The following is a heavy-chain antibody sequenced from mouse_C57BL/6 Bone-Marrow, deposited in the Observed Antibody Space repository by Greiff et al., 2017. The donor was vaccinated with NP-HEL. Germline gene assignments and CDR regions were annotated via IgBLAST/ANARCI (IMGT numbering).Heavy chain of an antibody. CDR2: ISDGGSYT. J-gene: IGHJ4*01. CDR1: GFTFSSYA. V-gene: IGHV5-4*01. Sequence: EVKLMQSGGGLVKPGGSLKLSCAASGFTFSSYAMAWVRQTPEKRLEWVATISDGGSYTYYPEHVKGRFTFTRDNANNNLYLQMSHLKSEDAAMYYCARETGNAMDYWGQGTSVTGSS. CDR3: ARETGNAMDY.